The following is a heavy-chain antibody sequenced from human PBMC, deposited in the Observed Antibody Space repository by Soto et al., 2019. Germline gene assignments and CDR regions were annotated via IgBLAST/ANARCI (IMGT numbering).Heavy chain of an antibody. CDR1: GYSFTSYW. Sequence: GESLKISCKGSGYSFTSYWISWVRQMPGKGLEWMGRIDPSDSYTNYSPSFQGHVTISADKSISTAYLQWSSLKASDTAMYYCARHISYYDSSGYPAPFDYWGQGTRVTVSS. D-gene: IGHD3-22*01. CDR2: IDPSDSYT. V-gene: IGHV5-10-1*01. J-gene: IGHJ4*02. CDR3: ARHISYYDSSGYPAPFDY.